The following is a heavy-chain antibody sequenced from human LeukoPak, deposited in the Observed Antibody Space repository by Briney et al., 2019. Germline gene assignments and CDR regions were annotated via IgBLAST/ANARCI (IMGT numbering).Heavy chain of an antibody. CDR1: GNTFTNFF. CDR3: ARGGGSGFDY. J-gene: IGHJ4*02. V-gene: IGHV1-2*02. D-gene: IGHD3-16*01. CDR2: INPNSGGT. Sequence: ASVKVSCKASGNTFTNFFMHWVRQAPGQGLEWMGWINPNSGGTNYAQKFQGRVTMTRDTSISTAYMELSRLRSDDTAVYYCARGGGSGFDYWGQGTLVTVSS.